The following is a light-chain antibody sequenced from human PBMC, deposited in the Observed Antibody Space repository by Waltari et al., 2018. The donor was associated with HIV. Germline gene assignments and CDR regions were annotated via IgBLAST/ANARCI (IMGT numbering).Light chain of an antibody. Sequence: QAVVTQEPSLTVSPGDTVTLTCGSSTGAVTSGHYPYWFQQKPGQAPTTVIYDTKNEPSWTPARFSGSLVGDRAALTLSGAQPEDEADYYCLLSYSGGPWVFGGGTKLTVL. CDR1: TGAVTSGHY. V-gene: IGLV7-46*01. J-gene: IGLJ3*02. CDR2: DTK. CDR3: LLSYSGGPWV.